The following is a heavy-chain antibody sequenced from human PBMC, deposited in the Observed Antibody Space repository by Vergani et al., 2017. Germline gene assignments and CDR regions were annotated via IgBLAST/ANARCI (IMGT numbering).Heavy chain of an antibody. V-gene: IGHV1-69*13. J-gene: IGHJ4*02. CDR1: GGTFSSYA. CDR3: AGGTSQGTYFYDSSWYVY. D-gene: IGHD3-22*01. CDR2: IIPIFGTA. Sequence: QVQLVQSGAEVKKPGSSVKVSCKASGGTFSSYAISWVRQAPGQGLEWMGRIIPIFGTANYAQKFQGRVTITADVSTSTAYMELSSLRSEDTAVYYCAGGTSQGTYFYDSSWYVYWGQGTLVTVSS.